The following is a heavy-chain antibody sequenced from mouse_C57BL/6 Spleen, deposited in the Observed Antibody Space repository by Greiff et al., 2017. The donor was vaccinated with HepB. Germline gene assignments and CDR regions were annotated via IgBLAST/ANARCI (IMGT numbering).Heavy chain of an antibody. CDR1: GYTFTDYY. CDR2: IYPGSGNT. Sequence: QVQLKQSGAELVRPGASVKLSCKASGYTFTDYYINWVKQRPGQGLEWIARIYPGSGNTYYNEKFKGKATLTAEKSSSTAYMQLSSLTSEDSAVYFCARDYYYGSSYYCDYWGQGTTLTVSS. V-gene: IGHV1-76*01. D-gene: IGHD1-1*01. CDR3: ARDYYYGSSYYCDY. J-gene: IGHJ2*01.